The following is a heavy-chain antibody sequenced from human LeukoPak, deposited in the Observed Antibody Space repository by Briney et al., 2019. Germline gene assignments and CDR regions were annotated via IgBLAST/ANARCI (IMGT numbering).Heavy chain of an antibody. CDR1: GDSVSSNGVA. CDR2: TYYRSKWFN. Sequence: SQTLSLTCAISGDSVSSNGVAWNWIRQSPSRGLEWLGWTYYRSKWFNDYAVSVNSRITISPDISKNQFSLQLNSVTPEDTAVYFCARGAWRSFDYWGQGTLVTVTS. CDR3: ARGAWRSFDY. J-gene: IGHJ4*02. V-gene: IGHV6-1*01.